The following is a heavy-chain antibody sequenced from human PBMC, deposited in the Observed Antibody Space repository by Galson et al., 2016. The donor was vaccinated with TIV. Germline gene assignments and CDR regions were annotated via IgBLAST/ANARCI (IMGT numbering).Heavy chain of an antibody. J-gene: IGHJ6*02. D-gene: IGHD2-21*01. CDR1: GFIFSDYY. Sequence: SLRLSCAGSGFIFSDYYMSWIRQAPGKGLEWVSCISRSDNTIYYADSVKGRFTISRDNAKKSLFLQMNSLRVDDTAVYYCARDGIVGEMGSDYYYYGMDVWGQGTPVTVSS. V-gene: IGHV3-11*01. CDR2: ISRSDNTI. CDR3: ARDGIVGEMGSDYYYYGMDV.